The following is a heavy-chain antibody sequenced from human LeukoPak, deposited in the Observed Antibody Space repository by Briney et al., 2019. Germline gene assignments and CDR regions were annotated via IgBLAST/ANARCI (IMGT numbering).Heavy chain of an antibody. CDR1: GFTFSSYA. CDR3: ARGDGSWDY. CDR2: ISYDGSNK. V-gene: IGHV3-30*04. J-gene: IGHJ4*02. D-gene: IGHD1-26*01. Sequence: GRSLRLSCAASGFTFSSYAMHWVRQAPGKGLEWVAVISYDGSNKYYADSVKGRFTISRDNSKNTLYLQMNSLRAEDTAVYYCARGDGSWDYWGQGTLVTVYS.